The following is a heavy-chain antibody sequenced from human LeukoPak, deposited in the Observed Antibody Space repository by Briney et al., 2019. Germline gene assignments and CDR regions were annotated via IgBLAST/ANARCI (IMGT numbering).Heavy chain of an antibody. V-gene: IGHV3-64*01. J-gene: IGHJ6*03. D-gene: IGHD3-22*01. CDR1: GFTFSSYA. CDR3: ARDAILVPLYYMDV. CDR2: VSSNGGST. Sequence: GGSLRLSCAASGFTFSSYAMHWVRQAPGKGLEYVSAVSSNGGSTYYANSVKGRFTISRDNAKNSLYLQMNSLRADDTAVYYCARDAILVPLYYMDVWGKGTTVTVSS.